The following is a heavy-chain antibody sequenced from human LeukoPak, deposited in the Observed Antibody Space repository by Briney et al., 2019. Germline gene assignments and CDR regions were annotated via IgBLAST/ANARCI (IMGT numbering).Heavy chain of an antibody. CDR1: GGSISSYH. D-gene: IGHD3-10*01. CDR3: ARVRESYYYGSGSGYYYYMDV. V-gene: IGHV4-59*01. J-gene: IGHJ6*03. CDR2: ISYSGST. Sequence: TSETLSLTCTVSGGSISSYHWSWIRQPPGKGLEWIGYISYSGSTNYNPSLQSRVTISVDASKNQFSLKLSSVTAADTAVYYCARVRESYYYGSGSGYYYYMDVWGKGTTVTVSS.